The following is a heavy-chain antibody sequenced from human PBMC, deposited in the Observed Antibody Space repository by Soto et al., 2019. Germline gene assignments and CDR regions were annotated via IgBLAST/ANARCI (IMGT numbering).Heavy chain of an antibody. Sequence: PSETLSLTCAVYGGSFSGYYWSWIRQPPGKGLEWIGEINHSGSTNYNPSLKSRVTISVDTSKNQFSLKLSSVTAADTAVYYCARDAPSSRDLDYWGQGTLVTVSS. D-gene: IGHD2-21*02. V-gene: IGHV4-34*01. CDR2: INHSGST. CDR3: ARDAPSSRDLDY. J-gene: IGHJ4*02. CDR1: GGSFSGYY.